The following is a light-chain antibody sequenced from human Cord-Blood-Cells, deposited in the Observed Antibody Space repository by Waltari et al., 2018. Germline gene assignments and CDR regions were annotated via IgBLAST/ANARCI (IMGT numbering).Light chain of an antibody. Sequence: DIQMTQSPSSLSASVGDRATITCRASQSISSYLNCYQQKPGKAPKLLIYAASSLQSGVPSRFSGRGSGTDFTLTISSLQPEDFATYYCQPSYSTPRTFGQGTKLEIK. CDR3: QPSYSTPRT. CDR2: AAS. J-gene: IGKJ2*01. CDR1: QSISSY. V-gene: IGKV1-39*01.